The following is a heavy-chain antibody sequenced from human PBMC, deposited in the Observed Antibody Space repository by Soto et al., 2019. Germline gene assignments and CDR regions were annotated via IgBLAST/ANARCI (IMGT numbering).Heavy chain of an antibody. CDR2: INHSGST. J-gene: IGHJ6*03. D-gene: IGHD3-10*01. CDR1: GGSFSGYY. V-gene: IGHV4-34*01. Sequence: SETLSLTCAVYGGSFSGYYWSWIRQPPGKGLEWIGEINHSGSTNYNPSLKSRVTISVDTSKNQFSLKLSSVTAADTAVYYCARFGVRGVRKGYMDVWGKGTTVTVSS. CDR3: ARFGVRGVRKGYMDV.